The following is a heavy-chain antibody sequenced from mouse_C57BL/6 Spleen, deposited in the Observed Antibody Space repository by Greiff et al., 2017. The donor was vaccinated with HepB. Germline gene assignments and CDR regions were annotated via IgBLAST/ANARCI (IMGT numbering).Heavy chain of an antibody. J-gene: IGHJ4*01. D-gene: IGHD2-5*01. CDR2: IHPNSGST. V-gene: IGHV1-64*01. Sequence: QVQLQQPGAELVKPGASVKLSCKASGYTFTSYWMHWVKQRPGQGLEWIGMIHPNSGSTNYNEKFKSKATLTVDKSSSTAYMQLSSLTSEDSAVYYCARSRDYYSNSRYYAMDYWGQGTSVTVSS. CDR3: ARSRDYYSNSRYYAMDY. CDR1: GYTFTSYW.